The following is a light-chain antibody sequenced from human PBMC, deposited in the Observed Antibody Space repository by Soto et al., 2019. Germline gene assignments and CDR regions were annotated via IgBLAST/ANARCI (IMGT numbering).Light chain of an antibody. CDR1: SSNIGNNY. CDR3: GTWDSSLSGGV. J-gene: IGLJ3*02. V-gene: IGLV1-51*01. Sequence: QSVLTQPPSVSAAPGQKVTISCSGSSSNIGNNYVSWYQQLPGTAPKLLIYDNNKRPSGIPDRFSGSKSVTSATLGITGLQTGDEADYYCGTWDSSLSGGVFGGGTKLTVL. CDR2: DNN.